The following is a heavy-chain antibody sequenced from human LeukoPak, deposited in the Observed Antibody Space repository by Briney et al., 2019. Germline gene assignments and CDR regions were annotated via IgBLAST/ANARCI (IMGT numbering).Heavy chain of an antibody. V-gene: IGHV5-51*01. D-gene: IGHD2-15*01. J-gene: IGHJ4*02. Sequence: GESLKISCKGSGYSFTSYWIGWVRQMPEKGLEWMGIIYPGDSDTRYSPSFQGQVTISADKSISTAYLRWSSLKASDTAIYYCARSDGGLYCSGGSCYSFDYWGQGTLVTVSS. CDR1: GYSFTSYW. CDR2: IYPGDSDT. CDR3: ARSDGGLYCSGGSCYSFDY.